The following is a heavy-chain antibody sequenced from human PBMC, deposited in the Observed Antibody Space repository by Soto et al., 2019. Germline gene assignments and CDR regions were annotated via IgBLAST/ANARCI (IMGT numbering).Heavy chain of an antibody. CDR1: GGTFSRHA. J-gene: IGHJ4*02. CDR2: IIPMFGTA. Sequence: QVQLVQSGAEVRKPGSSVKVSCKASGGTFSRHAISWVRHAPGQGLEWMGGIIPMFGTANHAQKFQGRVTIIADESTSTAYMELSSLRSADTAIYYCAIGWGYDRSDYYSAYWGQGTVVIVSS. V-gene: IGHV1-69*01. D-gene: IGHD3-22*01. CDR3: AIGWGYDRSDYYSAY.